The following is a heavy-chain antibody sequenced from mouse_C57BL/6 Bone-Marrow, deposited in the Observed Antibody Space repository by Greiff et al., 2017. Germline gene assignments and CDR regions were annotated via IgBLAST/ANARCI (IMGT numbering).Heavy chain of an antibody. D-gene: IGHD2-4*01. CDR3: ARDDYVYYYDMDY. CDR1: GYTFTSYW. J-gene: IGHJ4*01. V-gene: IGHV1-69*01. Sequence: QVQLQQPGAELVMPGASVKLSCKASGYTFTSYWMHWVKQRPGQGLEWIGEIDPSDSYTNYNQKFKGQSTLTVDKSSSTAYLQLSSLTSEDSAVYYCARDDYVYYYDMDYWGQGTSVTVSS. CDR2: IDPSDSYT.